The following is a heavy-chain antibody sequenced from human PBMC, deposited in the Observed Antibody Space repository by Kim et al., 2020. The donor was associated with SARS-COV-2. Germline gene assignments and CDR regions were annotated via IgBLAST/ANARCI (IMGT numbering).Heavy chain of an antibody. Sequence: QKFQGRGTMTRNTSISTAYMELSSLRSEDTAVYYCAREGTYGSGNYGMDVWGQGTTVTVSS. D-gene: IGHD3-10*01. J-gene: IGHJ6*02. CDR3: AREGTYGSGNYGMDV. V-gene: IGHV1-8*01.